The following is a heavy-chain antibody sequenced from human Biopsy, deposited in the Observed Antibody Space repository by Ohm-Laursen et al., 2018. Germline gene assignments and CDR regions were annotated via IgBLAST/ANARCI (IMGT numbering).Heavy chain of an antibody. Sequence: SDTLSLTCTVSGGSISGSSWSWIRQAPGKGLEWIGYISYSRDPNYNPSLKSRITISVDTSKNQFSLKLTSVTAADTAVYYCAKHGSGWTGDDAFHIWGQGTMVTVSS. CDR3: AKHGSGWTGDDAFHI. CDR2: ISYSRDP. CDR1: GGSISGSS. D-gene: IGHD6-19*01. V-gene: IGHV4-59*08. J-gene: IGHJ3*02.